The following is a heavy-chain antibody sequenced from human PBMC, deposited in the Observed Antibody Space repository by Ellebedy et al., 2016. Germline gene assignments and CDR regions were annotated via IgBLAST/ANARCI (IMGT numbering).Heavy chain of an antibody. CDR1: GFRFDDYA. J-gene: IGHJ4*02. CDR2: IVFSGTAA. V-gene: IGHV3-21*01. D-gene: IGHD3-3*01. CDR3: ARDGSEWSRDY. Sequence: GGSLRLXXATSGFRFDDYAMHWVRQAPGKGLEWVGTIVFSGTAAYYSDSVKGRFIISRDNAKNSLFLQMNSLRVEDTAVYYCARDGSEWSRDYWGQGTLVTVSS.